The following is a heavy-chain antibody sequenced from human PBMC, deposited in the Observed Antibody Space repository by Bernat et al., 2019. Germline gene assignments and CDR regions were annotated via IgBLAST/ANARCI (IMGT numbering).Heavy chain of an antibody. J-gene: IGHJ4*02. CDR3: ARDDGSGGPFDY. CDR1: GFSVSDNY. CDR2: ISSGGST. D-gene: IGHD3-10*01. V-gene: IGHV3-66*01. Sequence: EVQLVESGGGLVQPGGSLRLSCAVSGFSVSDNYMNWVRQAPGKGLEWVSLISSGGSTDYADSVKGRFTISRDNPRNTLYLQLNSLRDEDTAVYYCARDDGSGGPFDYWSPGTLVTVSS.